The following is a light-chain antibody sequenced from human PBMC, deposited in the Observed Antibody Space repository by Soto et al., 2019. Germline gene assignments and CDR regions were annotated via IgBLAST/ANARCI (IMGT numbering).Light chain of an antibody. CDR2: KSS. Sequence: DIQMAQAPSTLSASEGDIVTISCRASQSVSIWLAWYQQKPGRAPKLLIYKSSILESGVPSRFSGSGSGTEFTLTISSLQPDDFATYYCQQFNTSPWTFGQGTKVDIK. J-gene: IGKJ1*01. CDR3: QQFNTSPWT. CDR1: QSVSIW. V-gene: IGKV1-5*03.